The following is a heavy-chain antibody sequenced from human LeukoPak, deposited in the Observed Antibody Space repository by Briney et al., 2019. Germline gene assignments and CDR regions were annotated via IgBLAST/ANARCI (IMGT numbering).Heavy chain of an antibody. CDR3: ATKGIAAAGTGY. J-gene: IGHJ4*02. CDR1: GGTFSSYA. CDR2: IIPIFGTA. V-gene: IGHV1-69*15. D-gene: IGHD6-13*01. Sequence: SVKVSCKASGGTFSSYAISWVRQAPGQGLEWMGRIIPIFGTANYAQKFQGRVTITADESTSTAYMELSSLRSEDTAVYYCATKGIAAAGTGYWGQGTQVTVSS.